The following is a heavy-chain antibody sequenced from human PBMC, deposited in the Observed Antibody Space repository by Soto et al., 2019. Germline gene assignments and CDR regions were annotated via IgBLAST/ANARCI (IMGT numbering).Heavy chain of an antibody. CDR2: LTPXGETT. CDR3: AKDSPLSGRYQDLDY. D-gene: IGHD1-26*01. J-gene: IGHJ4*02. CDR1: GFTFSDFA. V-gene: IGHV3-23*01. Sequence: EVHLLESGGGLVQPGGSLRLSCVASGFTFSDFAMTWVRQAPGEGLEWVSALTPXGETTHYMDSVRGRFTISRDNAKNTLYLEINSLTAADTAVYYCAKDSPLSGRYQDLDYWGQGTLVTVSS.